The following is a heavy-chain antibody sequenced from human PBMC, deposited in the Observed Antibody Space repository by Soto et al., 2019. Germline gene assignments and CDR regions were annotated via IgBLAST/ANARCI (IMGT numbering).Heavy chain of an antibody. Sequence: EVQLVESGGGLVQPGGSLRLSCTASGFIVSDTYVNWVRQAPGKGLERVSVISNRGDTNYADSVRGRFSLSRDISDNSLHLQMNTLRVEDTAVYYCAREPRYCRGGSCAITGDAYDIWGQGTMVTVSS. CDR1: GFIVSDTY. CDR2: ISNRGDT. CDR3: AREPRYCRGGSCAITGDAYDI. J-gene: IGHJ3*02. V-gene: IGHV3-66*01. D-gene: IGHD2-15*01.